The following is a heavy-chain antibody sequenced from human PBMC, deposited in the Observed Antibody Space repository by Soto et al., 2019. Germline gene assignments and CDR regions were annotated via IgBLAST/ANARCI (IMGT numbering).Heavy chain of an antibody. CDR1: GYTFTSYD. J-gene: IGHJ3*02. CDR3: ATWGVVVTARANDAFDI. CDR2: MNPNSGNT. V-gene: IGHV1-8*01. Sequence: GASVKVSCKASGYTFTSYDINWVRQATGQGLEWMGWMNPNSGNTGYAQKFQGRVTMTRNTSISTAYMELSSLRSEDTAVYYCATWGVVVTARANDAFDIWGQGTMVTVSS. D-gene: IGHD2-21*02.